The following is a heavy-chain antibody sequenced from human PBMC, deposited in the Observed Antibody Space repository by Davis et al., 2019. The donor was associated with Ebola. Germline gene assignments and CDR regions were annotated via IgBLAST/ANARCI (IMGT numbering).Heavy chain of an antibody. D-gene: IGHD1-26*01. CDR1: GFTFSSYS. CDR3: ARSYSGSRIYDY. V-gene: IGHV3-48*04. CDR2: ISSSGSTI. J-gene: IGHJ4*02. Sequence: GGSLRLSCAASGFTFSSYSMNWVRQAPGKGLEWVSYISSSGSTIYYADSVKGRFTISRDNAKNSLYLQMNGLRAEDTAVYYCARSYSGSRIYDYWGQGTLVTVSS.